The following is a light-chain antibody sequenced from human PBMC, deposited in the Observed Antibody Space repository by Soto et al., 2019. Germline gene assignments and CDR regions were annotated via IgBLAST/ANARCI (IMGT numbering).Light chain of an antibody. CDR1: SSDVGGYKY. V-gene: IGLV2-14*01. J-gene: IGLJ2*01. CDR3: SSYTRTNTVV. CDR2: DVS. Sequence: QSALTQPASVSGSPGQSITISCTGTSSDVGGYKYVSWYQQQPGKAPKLMIYDVSDRPSGVSNRVSGSKSGNTASLTISGLQAEDEADYYCSSYTRTNTVVFGGGTKLTVL.